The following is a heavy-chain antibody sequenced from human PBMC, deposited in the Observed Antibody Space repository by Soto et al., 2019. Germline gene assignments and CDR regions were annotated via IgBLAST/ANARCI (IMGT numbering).Heavy chain of an antibody. Sequence: ASETLSLTCTVSGGSISSGDYYWSWIRQPPGKGLEWIGHIYYSGTTYHNPSLQSRVNMSIDTSKNQFSLNLSSVTAADTAVYYCARVGSGYYGSGTYPYGLDVWGQGTTVTVSS. CDR3: ARVGSGYYGSGTYPYGLDV. J-gene: IGHJ6*02. V-gene: IGHV4-30-4*01. CDR1: GGSISSGDYY. D-gene: IGHD3-10*01. CDR2: IYYSGTT.